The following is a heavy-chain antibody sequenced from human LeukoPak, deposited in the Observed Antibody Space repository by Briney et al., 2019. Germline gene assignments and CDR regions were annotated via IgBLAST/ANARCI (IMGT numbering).Heavy chain of an antibody. Sequence: SVKVSCKASGGTFSSYAISWVRQAPGQGLEWMGRIIPILGIANYAQKFQDRVTVTRDTSTSTAYMELSSLRSEDTAVYYCAKDEKGYYHDTSGYPDAFDIWGQGTMVTVSS. V-gene: IGHV1-69*04. CDR1: GGTFSSYA. D-gene: IGHD3-22*01. CDR3: AKDEKGYYHDTSGYPDAFDI. CDR2: IIPILGIA. J-gene: IGHJ3*02.